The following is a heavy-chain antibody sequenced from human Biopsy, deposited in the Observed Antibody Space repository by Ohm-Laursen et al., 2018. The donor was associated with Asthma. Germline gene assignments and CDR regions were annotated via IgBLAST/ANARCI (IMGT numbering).Heavy chain of an antibody. D-gene: IGHD1-26*01. CDR3: ARAPYSDAIDS. J-gene: IGHJ4*02. CDR2: ISLNTGDA. Sequence: VKVSCKTSGFPFTAYYIHWVRQAPGQGLEWMGWISLNTGDANLAQKFRGWVTMTRDTSISTAYLVLSGLKSHDTAVYYCARAPYSDAIDSWGQGTLVAVSS. CDR1: GFPFTAYY. V-gene: IGHV1-2*04.